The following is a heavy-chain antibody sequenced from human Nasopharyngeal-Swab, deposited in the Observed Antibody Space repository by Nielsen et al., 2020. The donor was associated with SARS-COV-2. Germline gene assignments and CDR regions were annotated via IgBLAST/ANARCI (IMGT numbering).Heavy chain of an antibody. CDR1: GFTFSSYA. J-gene: IGHJ4*02. CDR2: ISYDGSNK. CDR3: ARDASGWYIDY. V-gene: IGHV3-30-3*01. Sequence: GGSLRLSCAASGFTFSSYAMHWVRQATGKGLEWVAVISYDGSNKYYADSVKGRFTISRDNSKNTLYLQMNSLRAEDTAVYYCARDASGWYIDYWGQGTLVTVSS. D-gene: IGHD6-19*01.